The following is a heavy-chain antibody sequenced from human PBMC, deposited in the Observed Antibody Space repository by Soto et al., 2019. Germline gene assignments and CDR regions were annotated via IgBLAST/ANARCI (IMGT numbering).Heavy chain of an antibody. CDR2: INHSGST. V-gene: IGHV4-34*01. Sequence: QVQLQQWGAGLLKPSETLSLTCAVYGGSFSGYYWSWIRQPPGKGLEWIGEINHSGSTNYNPSLKSRVTISVDTSKNQFSLQLSSVTAADTAVYYCARPGPSGRVGATLQRKDAFDIWGQGTMVTVSS. J-gene: IGHJ3*02. CDR3: ARPGPSGRVGATLQRKDAFDI. D-gene: IGHD1-26*01. CDR1: GGSFSGYY.